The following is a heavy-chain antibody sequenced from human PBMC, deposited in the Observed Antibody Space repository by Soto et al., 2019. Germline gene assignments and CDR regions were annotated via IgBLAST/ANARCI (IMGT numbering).Heavy chain of an antibody. CDR3: ARATKPAMAGTEAHY. CDR1: GYSFNTYY. J-gene: IGHJ4*02. Sequence: VASVKVSCKASGYSFNTYYMHWVRQAPGQGLEWMGIINPSGGSTSYAQKFQDRVTRTRDASTSTVYMELSSLRSEDTAVYYCARATKPAMAGTEAHYWGQGTLVTVSS. D-gene: IGHD6-19*01. CDR2: INPSGGST. V-gene: IGHV1-46*02.